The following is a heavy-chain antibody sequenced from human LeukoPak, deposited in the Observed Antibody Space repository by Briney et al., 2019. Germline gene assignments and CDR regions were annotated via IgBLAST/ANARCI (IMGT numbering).Heavy chain of an antibody. J-gene: IGHJ4*02. CDR3: ARETIDEAAGIDY. D-gene: IGHD6-13*01. Sequence: GGSLRLSCAASGFTVSSNYMSWVRQAPGKGLEWVSVIYSGGSTYYADSVKGRLTISRDNSKNTLYLQMNSLRAEDTAVYYCARETIDEAAGIDYWGQGTLVTVSS. V-gene: IGHV3-53*01. CDR2: IYSGGST. CDR1: GFTVSSNY.